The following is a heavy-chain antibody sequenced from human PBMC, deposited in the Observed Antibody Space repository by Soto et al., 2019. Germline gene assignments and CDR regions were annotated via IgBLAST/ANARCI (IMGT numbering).Heavy chain of an antibody. J-gene: IGHJ4*02. CDR3: SVPYYDFWSGSGKVDY. D-gene: IGHD3-3*01. Sequence: SVKVSCKASGGTFSSYTISWVRQAPGQGLGWMGRIIPILGIANYAQKFQGRVTITADKSTSTAYMELSSLRSEDTAVYYCSVPYYDFWSGSGKVDYWGQGTLVTVSS. CDR1: GGTFSSYT. V-gene: IGHV1-69*02. CDR2: IIPILGIA.